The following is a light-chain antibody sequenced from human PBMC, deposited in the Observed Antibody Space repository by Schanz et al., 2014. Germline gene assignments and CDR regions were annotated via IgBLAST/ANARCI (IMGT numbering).Light chain of an antibody. V-gene: IGKV3D-20*02. CDR1: QSVSSTY. Sequence: EVVLTQSPGTLSLSPGERATLSCRASQSVSSTYLAWYQQKPCQAPRLLIYGASTRATGVAARFSGSGSGTDFTLTISSLEPEDFAVYYCQQRSSWPPSFGGGTKVEIK. J-gene: IGKJ4*01. CDR3: QQRSSWPPS. CDR2: GAS.